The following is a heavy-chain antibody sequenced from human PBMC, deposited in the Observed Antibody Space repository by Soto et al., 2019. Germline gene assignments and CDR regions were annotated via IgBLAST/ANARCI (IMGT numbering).Heavy chain of an antibody. Sequence: GSLRLSCAASGFTFSSYGMHWVRQAPGKGLEWVAVISYDGSNKYYADSVKGRFTIPRDNSKNTLYLQMNSLRAEDTAVYYCARSGSYYYYGMDVWGQGTTVTVSS. D-gene: IGHD3-10*01. CDR3: ARSGSYYYYGMDV. CDR1: GFTFSSYG. J-gene: IGHJ6*02. V-gene: IGHV3-30*03. CDR2: ISYDGSNK.